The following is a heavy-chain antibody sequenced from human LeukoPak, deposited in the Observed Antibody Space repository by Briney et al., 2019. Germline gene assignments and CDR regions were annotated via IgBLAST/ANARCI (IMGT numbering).Heavy chain of an antibody. Sequence: PGGSLRLSCAASGFTFSSYAMSWVRQAPGKGLEWVSGINDSGENTNYGDSVKGRFTVSRDNSKNTLYLQMNSLRAEDTAIYYCTKDMGPEIYDYWGQGTLVTVSS. D-gene: IGHD3-10*01. V-gene: IGHV3-23*01. CDR2: INDSGENT. J-gene: IGHJ4*02. CDR1: GFTFSSYA. CDR3: TKDMGPEIYDY.